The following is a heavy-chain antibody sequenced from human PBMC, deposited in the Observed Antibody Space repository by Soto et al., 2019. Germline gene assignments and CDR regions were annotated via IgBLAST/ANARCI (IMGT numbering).Heavy chain of an antibody. V-gene: IGHV5-51*01. Sequence: GESLKISCKVSGDSLSYYWIGWVRQMPGKGLEWMGIIYPGDSDTRYSPSFQGQVTISADKSVSTAYLQWSSLKASDTAMYFCATLRDPFTWFDPWGQGTLVTVSS. CDR1: GDSLSYYW. J-gene: IGHJ5*02. CDR3: ATLRDPFTWFDP. CDR2: IYPGDSDT.